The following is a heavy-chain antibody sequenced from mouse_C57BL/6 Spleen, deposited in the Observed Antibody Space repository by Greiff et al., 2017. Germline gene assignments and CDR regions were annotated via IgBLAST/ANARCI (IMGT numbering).Heavy chain of an antibody. CDR3: ARWGSSGPRAMDY. CDR2: ISYSGST. D-gene: IGHD3-2*02. V-gene: IGHV3-8*01. CDR1: GYSITSDY. Sequence: EVQRVESGPGLAKPSQTLSLTCSVTGYSITSDYWNWIRKFPGNKLEYMGNISYSGSTYYNPSLKSRISITRDTSKNPYYLQVNSVTSEDTAAYSGARWGSSGPRAMDYWGQGTSVTVSS. J-gene: IGHJ4*01.